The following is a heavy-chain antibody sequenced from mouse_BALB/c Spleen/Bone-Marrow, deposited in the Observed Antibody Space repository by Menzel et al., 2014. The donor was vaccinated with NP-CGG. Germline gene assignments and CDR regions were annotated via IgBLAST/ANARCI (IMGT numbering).Heavy chain of an antibody. V-gene: IGHV1S81*02. CDR2: INPSNGGT. Sequence: QVQLQQSGAELVKPGASVKLSCKSSGYTFTSYYMYWVKQRPGQGLEWIGGINPSNGGTNFNEKFKSKATLTVDKSSSTAYMQLSSLTSEDSAVYHCTREGTFFAYRGQGTLVTVSA. J-gene: IGHJ3*01. CDR3: TREGTFFAY. D-gene: IGHD3-3*01. CDR1: GYTFTSYY.